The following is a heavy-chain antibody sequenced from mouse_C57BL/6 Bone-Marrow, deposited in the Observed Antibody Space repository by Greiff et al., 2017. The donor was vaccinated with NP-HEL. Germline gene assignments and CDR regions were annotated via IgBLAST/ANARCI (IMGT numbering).Heavy chain of an antibody. V-gene: IGHV2-6*02. J-gene: IGHJ1*03. CDR2: IWSDGST. CDR1: GFSLTSYG. Sequence: VKLMESGPGLVAPSQSLSITCTVSGFSLTSYGVHWVRQPPGKGLEWLVVIWSDGSTTYNSALKSRLSISKDNSKSQVFLKMNSLQTDDTAMYYCARNYYGYLWYFDVWGTGTTVTVSS. CDR3: ARNYYGYLWYFDV. D-gene: IGHD2-2*01.